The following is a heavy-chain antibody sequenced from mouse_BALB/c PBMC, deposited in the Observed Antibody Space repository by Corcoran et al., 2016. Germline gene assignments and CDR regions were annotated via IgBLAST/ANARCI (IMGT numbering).Heavy chain of an antibody. D-gene: IGHD4-1*01. CDR1: GYTFTSYW. J-gene: IGHJ2*01. Sequence: QVQLQQSGAELAKPGASVKMSCKASGYTFTSYWMHWVKQRPGQGLEWIGYINPSTGYTEYNQKFKDKATLTADKSSSTAYMQLSSLTSEDSAVYYCAIVTPQNWDYWGQGTTLTVSS. CDR2: INPSTGYT. V-gene: IGHV1-7*01. CDR3: AIVTPQNWDY.